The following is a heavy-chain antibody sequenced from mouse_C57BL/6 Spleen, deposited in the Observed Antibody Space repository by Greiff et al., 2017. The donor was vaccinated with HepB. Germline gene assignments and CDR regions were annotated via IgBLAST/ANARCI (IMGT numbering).Heavy chain of an antibody. J-gene: IGHJ2*01. D-gene: IGHD1-1*01. CDR1: GFTFSNYW. V-gene: IGHV6-3*01. CDR2: IRLKSDNYAT. CDR3: TGLVLRSLLFDY. Sequence: EVQGVESGGGLVQPGGSMKLSCVASGFTFSNYWMNWVRQSPEKGLEWVAQIRLKSDNYATHYAESVKGRFTISRDDSKSSVYLQMNNLRAEDTGIYYCTGLVLRSLLFDYWGQGTTLTVSS.